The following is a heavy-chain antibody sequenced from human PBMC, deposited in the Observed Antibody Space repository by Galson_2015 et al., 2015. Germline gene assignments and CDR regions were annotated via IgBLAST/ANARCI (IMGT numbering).Heavy chain of an antibody. J-gene: IGHJ4*02. CDR3: VRDTRWGFDY. V-gene: IGHV6-1*01. Sequence: CAISGDSVSNSDVSWNWIRQSPSGGLEWLGRTYYRSKWSNDYAVSMKSRITINPDTSKNQFSLHLNSVTPEDTAVYYCVRDTRWGFDYWGQGALVTVSS. CDR1: GDSVSNSDVS. CDR2: TYYRSKWSN. D-gene: IGHD2-2*01.